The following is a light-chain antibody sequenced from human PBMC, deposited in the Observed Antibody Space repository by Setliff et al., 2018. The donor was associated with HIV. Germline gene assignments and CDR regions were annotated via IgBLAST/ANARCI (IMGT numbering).Light chain of an antibody. Sequence: QSALTQPASVSGSPGQSITISCTGTSSDIGRYNLVSWYQQQPGKPPKLMIYQASKRPSGVSNRFSGSKSGNTASLTISGLQAEDEADYYCCSNTGSNTYVFGIGTKVTVL. CDR3: CSNTGSNTYV. V-gene: IGLV2-23*01. J-gene: IGLJ1*01. CDR1: SSDIGRYNL. CDR2: QAS.